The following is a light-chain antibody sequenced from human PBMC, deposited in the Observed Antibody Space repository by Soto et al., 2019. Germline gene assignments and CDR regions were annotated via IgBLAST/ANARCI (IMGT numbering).Light chain of an antibody. CDR2: AAS. V-gene: IGKV1-27*01. CDR3: QKYNSDPRT. Sequence: DIQMTQSPSTISASGGDRVSITCRASQGIRNYLDWYQKNKGKVPKIVIYAASTLQSGVPSRLSGSGSGTDLTLTISSMQNEDVETYYCQKYNSDPRTFGQGTKVDIK. CDR1: QGIRNY. J-gene: IGKJ1*01.